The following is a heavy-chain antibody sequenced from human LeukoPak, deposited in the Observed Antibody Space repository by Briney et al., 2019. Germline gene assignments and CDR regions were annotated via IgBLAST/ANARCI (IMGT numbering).Heavy chain of an antibody. CDR1: GGSFSGYY. D-gene: IGHD2-15*01. Sequence: PSETLSLTCAVYGGSFSGYYWSWIRQPPGKGLEWIGEINHSGSTNYNPSLKSRVTISVDTSKNQFSLKLSSVTAADTAVYYCARGRCSGGSCYKGHFQHRGQGTLVTVSS. J-gene: IGHJ1*01. CDR3: ARGRCSGGSCYKGHFQH. CDR2: INHSGST. V-gene: IGHV4-34*01.